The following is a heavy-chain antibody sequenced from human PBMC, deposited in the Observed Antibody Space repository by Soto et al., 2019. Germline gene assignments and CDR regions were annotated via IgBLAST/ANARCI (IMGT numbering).Heavy chain of an antibody. J-gene: IGHJ4*02. Sequence: GGSLRLSCAASGFTFSSYAMSWVRQAPGKGLEWVSAISGSGGSTYYADSVKGRFTISRDNSKNTLYLQMNSLRAEDTAVYYCAKEQAYGSGSYREYFDYWGQGTLVTVSS. CDR2: ISGSGGST. V-gene: IGHV3-23*01. D-gene: IGHD3-10*01. CDR1: GFTFSSYA. CDR3: AKEQAYGSGSYREYFDY.